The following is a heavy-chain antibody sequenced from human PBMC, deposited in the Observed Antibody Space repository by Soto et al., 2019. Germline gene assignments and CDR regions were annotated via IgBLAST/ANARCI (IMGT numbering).Heavy chain of an antibody. V-gene: IGHV3-21*01. CDR2: ISSSSSYI. D-gene: IGHD6-6*01. CDR3: ASEIGYSSSSDGMDV. CDR1: GFTFSSYS. J-gene: IGHJ6*02. Sequence: GGSLRLSCAASGFTFSSYSMNWVRQAPGKGLEWVSSISSSSSYIYYADSVKGRFTISRDNAKNSLYLQMNSLRAEDTAVYYCASEIGYSSSSDGMDVWGQGTTVTVSS.